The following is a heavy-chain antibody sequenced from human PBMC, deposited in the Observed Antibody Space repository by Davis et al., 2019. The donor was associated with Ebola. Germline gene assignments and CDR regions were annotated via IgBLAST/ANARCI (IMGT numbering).Heavy chain of an antibody. J-gene: IGHJ6*02. CDR1: GFTVSSNY. Sequence: GESLKISCAASGFTVSSNYMSWVRQAPGKGLEWVSVIYSGGSTYYADSVKGRFTISRDNAKNSLYLQMNSLRDEDTAVYYCAREYNVVVVSLDVWGQGTTVTVSS. V-gene: IGHV3-53*01. CDR3: AREYNVVVVSLDV. CDR2: IYSGGST. D-gene: IGHD2-21*01.